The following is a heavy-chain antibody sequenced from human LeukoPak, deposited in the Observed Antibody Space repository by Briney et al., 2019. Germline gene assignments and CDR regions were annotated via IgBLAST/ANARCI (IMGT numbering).Heavy chain of an antibody. CDR1: GYSFISHW. D-gene: IGHD2-15*01. CDR2: IYPGDSDT. CDR3: GVGYCSDGTCYAFGY. Sequence: GESLKISCKGSGYSFISHWIGWVRQMPGKGLEWMGIIYPGDSDTRYSPSFQGQVFISADKSISTAYVQWSSLKASGTAMYYCGVGYCSDGTCYAFGYWGQGTLVTVSS. V-gene: IGHV5-51*01. J-gene: IGHJ4*02.